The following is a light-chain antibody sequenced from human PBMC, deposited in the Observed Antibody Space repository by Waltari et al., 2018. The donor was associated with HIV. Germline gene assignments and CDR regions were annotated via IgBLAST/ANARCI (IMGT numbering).Light chain of an antibody. V-gene: IGKV3-11*01. J-gene: IGKJ2*03. Sequence: EIVLTQSPATLSLSPGERATLSCRASQSVGSYLAWYQQKPGQAPRLLIHDASNRATGIPARFSGSGSRTDFTLTISSLEPEDFAVYYCQQRTNWPPYSFGQGTKLEI. CDR2: DAS. CDR3: QQRTNWPPYS. CDR1: QSVGSY.